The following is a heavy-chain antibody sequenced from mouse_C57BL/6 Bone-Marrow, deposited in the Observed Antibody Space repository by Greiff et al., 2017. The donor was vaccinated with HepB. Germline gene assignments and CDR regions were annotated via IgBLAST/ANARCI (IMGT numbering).Heavy chain of an antibody. CDR1: GYTFTSYW. CDR2: IDPNSGST. CDR3: ARWSLITTVVAPFAY. V-gene: IGHV1-64*01. J-gene: IGHJ3*01. D-gene: IGHD1-1*01. Sequence: QVQLQQPGAELVKPGASVKLSCKASGYTFTSYWMHWVKQRPGQGLEWIGMIDPNSGSTNYNEKFKSKATLTVDKSSSTAYMQLSSLTSEDSAVYYCARWSLITTVVAPFAYWGQGTLVTVSA.